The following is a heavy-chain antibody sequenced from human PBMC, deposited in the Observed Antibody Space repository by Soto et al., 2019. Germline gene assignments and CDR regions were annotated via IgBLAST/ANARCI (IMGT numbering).Heavy chain of an antibody. D-gene: IGHD4-17*01. V-gene: IGHV4-31*03. Sequence: HVQLQESPPRLVKPSQTLSLTCSVSGHSISGGCYYWHCLRQVPAMRLACIGYVYHSGSSHSNPSLRWRLTISIDKSKNQFSVRLISVTAADTARYYCARDTGLAPTVWVYWGDGTQVTVSS. CDR3: ARDTGLAPTVWVY. CDR2: VYHSGSS. J-gene: IGHJ4*03. CDR1: GHSISGGCYY.